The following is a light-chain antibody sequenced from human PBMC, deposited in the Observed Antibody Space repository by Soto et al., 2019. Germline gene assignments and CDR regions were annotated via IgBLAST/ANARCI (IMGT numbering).Light chain of an antibody. CDR2: QDT. CDR1: ELGDKY. Sequence: SYELTQPPSVSVSPGQTASITCSGDELGDKYVCWYQQKSGQSPVLVMSQDTRRPSGIPERFSGSNSGNTATLTISETQAMDEADYYCLAWDSGTLIFGGGTKVTVL. J-gene: IGLJ2*01. CDR3: LAWDSGTLI. V-gene: IGLV3-1*01.